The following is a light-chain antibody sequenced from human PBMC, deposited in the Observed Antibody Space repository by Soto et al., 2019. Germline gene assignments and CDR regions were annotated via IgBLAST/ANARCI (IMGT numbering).Light chain of an antibody. CDR2: DVS. CDR1: SSDVGRYNY. CDR3: SSYTTTSVS. Sequence: QSALTQPASVSGSPGQSITISCTGTSSDVGRYNYVSWYQQEPGKAPKLMIYDVSSRPSGASNRFSGSKSGNTASLTISGLQPEDEAEYYCSSYTTTSVSFGGGTKLTVL. J-gene: IGLJ2*01. V-gene: IGLV2-14*01.